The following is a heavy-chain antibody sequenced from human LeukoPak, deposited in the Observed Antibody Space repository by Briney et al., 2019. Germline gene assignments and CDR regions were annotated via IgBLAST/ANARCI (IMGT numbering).Heavy chain of an antibody. Sequence: SQTLSLTCTVSGGSISSGDYYWSWIRQPPGKGLEWIGYIYYSGSTYYNPSLKSRVTISVDTSKNQFSLKLSSVTAADTAVYYCARDTQYCSGGSCYLNWFDPWGQGTLVTVSS. CDR1: GGSISSGDYY. J-gene: IGHJ5*02. D-gene: IGHD2-15*01. CDR3: ARDTQYCSGGSCYLNWFDP. CDR2: IYYSGST. V-gene: IGHV4-30-4*01.